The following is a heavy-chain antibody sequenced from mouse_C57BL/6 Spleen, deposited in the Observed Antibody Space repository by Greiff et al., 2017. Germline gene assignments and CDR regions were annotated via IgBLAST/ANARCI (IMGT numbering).Heavy chain of an antibody. V-gene: IGHV5-17*01. D-gene: IGHD1-1*01. CDR3: ARPGIYYYARGYFDV. CDR2: ISSGSSTI. CDR1: GFTFSDYG. Sequence: EVQGVESGGGLVKPGGSLKLSCAASGFTFSDYGMHWVRQAPEKGLEWVAYISSGSSTIYYADTVKGRFTISRDNAKNTLFLQMTSLRSEDTAMYYCARPGIYYYARGYFDVWGTGTTVTVSS. J-gene: IGHJ1*03.